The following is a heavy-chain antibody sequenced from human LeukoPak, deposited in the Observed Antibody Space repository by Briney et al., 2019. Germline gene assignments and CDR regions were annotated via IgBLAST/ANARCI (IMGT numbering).Heavy chain of an antibody. CDR2: IRYDGTNK. CDR1: GFTFSSYG. Sequence: GGSLRLSCAASGFTFSSYGMHWVRQAPGKGLEWVSFIRYDGTNKYYADSVKGRFTISRDNSKNTLSLQMNSLRAEDTAVYYCAKDRPAAIQGVFNWFDPWGQGTLVTVSS. D-gene: IGHD2-2*02. CDR3: AKDRPAAIQGVFNWFDP. J-gene: IGHJ5*02. V-gene: IGHV3-30*02.